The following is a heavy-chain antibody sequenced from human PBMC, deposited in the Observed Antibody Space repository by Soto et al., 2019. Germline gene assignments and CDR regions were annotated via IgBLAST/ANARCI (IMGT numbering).Heavy chain of an antibody. CDR3: ARRPIAAVGNDAFDI. D-gene: IGHD6-13*01. J-gene: IGHJ3*02. Sequence: EVQLVQSGAEVKKPGESLEISCKGSGYSFTSYWIGWVRQMPGKGLEWMGIIYPGDSDTRYSPSFQGQVTISADKSISTAYLQWSSLKASDTAMYYCARRPIAAVGNDAFDIWGQGTMVTVSS. CDR1: GYSFTSYW. V-gene: IGHV5-51*03. CDR2: IYPGDSDT.